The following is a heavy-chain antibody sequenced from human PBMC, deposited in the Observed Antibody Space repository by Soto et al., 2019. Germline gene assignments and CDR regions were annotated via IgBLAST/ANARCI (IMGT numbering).Heavy chain of an antibody. CDR2: ISGSGGST. J-gene: IGHJ4*02. CDR1: GFTFNNYV. CDR3: AKGCSSTGCPDY. V-gene: IGHV3-23*01. D-gene: IGHD2-2*01. Sequence: EVQLLESGGGLVQPGGSLRLSCAASGFTFNNYVMNWVRQAPGKGLEWVSAISGSGGSTYYADSVKGRFTISRDNSKNTLYLQMNSLRAEDTAVYYCAKGCSSTGCPDYWGQGTLVTVSS.